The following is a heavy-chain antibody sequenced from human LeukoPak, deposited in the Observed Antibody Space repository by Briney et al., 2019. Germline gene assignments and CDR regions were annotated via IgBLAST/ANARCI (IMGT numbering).Heavy chain of an antibody. CDR3: AKAMDSSGYYYFDY. Sequence: GSLRLSCAASGFTVSNNYMSWVRQAPGKGLEWVSVIYSGGSTYYADSVKGRFTISRDNSKNTLYLQMNSLRAEDTAVYYCAKAMDSSGYYYFDYWGQGTLVTVSS. V-gene: IGHV3-66*01. CDR2: IYSGGST. CDR1: GFTVSNNY. D-gene: IGHD3-22*01. J-gene: IGHJ4*02.